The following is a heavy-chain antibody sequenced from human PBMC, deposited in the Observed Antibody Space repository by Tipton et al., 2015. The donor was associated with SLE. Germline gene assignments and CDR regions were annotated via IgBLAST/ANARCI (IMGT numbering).Heavy chain of an antibody. J-gene: IGHJ6*03. Sequence: TLSLTCGVYDGSFSGYYWSWVRQPPGKGLEWIGEIDHTANTNYNPSLERRVRMSIDTSKSQFSLRLGSVTAADTAIYYCARGRCSGDTCFYFYFYMDVWGKGTTVTVSS. D-gene: IGHD2-15*01. CDR2: IDHTANT. CDR3: ARGRCSGDTCFYFYFYMDV. V-gene: IGHV4-34*01. CDR1: DGSFSGYY.